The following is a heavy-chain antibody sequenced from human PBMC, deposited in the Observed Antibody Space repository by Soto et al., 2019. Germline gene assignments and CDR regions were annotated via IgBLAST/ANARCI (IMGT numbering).Heavy chain of an antibody. D-gene: IGHD6-25*01. V-gene: IGHV3-33*01. CDR3: ASDVDTAVAGSVNWFDP. CDR2: IWYDGTKK. Sequence: QVQLVESGGGVVQSGRSLTLSCAASGFSLRTYGMQWLRRAPGKGLEWVAFIWYDGTKKFYANSVKGRSTISKDNSNNMHYLQMRTMRAEDTAVYYCASDVDTAVAGSVNWFDPWGQGTLVTVSS. J-gene: IGHJ5*02. CDR1: GFSLRTYG.